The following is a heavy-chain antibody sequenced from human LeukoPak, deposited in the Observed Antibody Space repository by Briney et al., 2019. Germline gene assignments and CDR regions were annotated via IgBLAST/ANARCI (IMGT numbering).Heavy chain of an antibody. V-gene: IGHV3-21*01. Sequence: GGSLRLSCAASGFTFSSYSMNWVRQAPGKGLEWVSSISSSSSYIYYADSVKGRFTISRDNAKNSLYLQMNSLRAEDTAVYYCARDQNLCLLWFGELLSQEYYYYGMDVWGKGTTVTVSS. D-gene: IGHD3-10*01. CDR2: ISSSSSYI. CDR1: GFTFSSYS. J-gene: IGHJ6*04. CDR3: ARDQNLCLLWFGELLSQEYYYYGMDV.